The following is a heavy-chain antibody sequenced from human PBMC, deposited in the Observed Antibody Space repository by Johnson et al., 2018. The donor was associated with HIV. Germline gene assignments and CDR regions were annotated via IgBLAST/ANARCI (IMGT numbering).Heavy chain of an antibody. V-gene: IGHV3-20*04. Sequence: VQLVESGGGAVRPGGSLRLSCVVSGFTFEDYGMSWVRQAPGKGLEWVSAINWNGGSTTYADSVKGRFIISRDNSKNTLFLQMNGLRAEDTAVYYCAREGRTGPDTFDIWGQGTRLTVSS. CDR1: GFTFEDYG. J-gene: IGHJ3*02. CDR3: AREGRTGPDTFDI. CDR2: INWNGGST.